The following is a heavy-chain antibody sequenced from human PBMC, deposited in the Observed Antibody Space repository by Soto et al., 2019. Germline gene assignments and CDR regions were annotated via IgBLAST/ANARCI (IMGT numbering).Heavy chain of an antibody. CDR1: GGSISSYY. V-gene: IGHV4-59*12. CDR2: IYYSGST. J-gene: IGHJ4*02. CDR3: ASYCSSTSCYEAHDY. D-gene: IGHD2-2*01. Sequence: SETLSLTCTVSGGSISSYYWSWIRQPPGKGLEWIGYIYYSGSTNYNPSLKSRVTISVDTSKNQFSLKLSSVTAADTAVYYCASYCSSTSCYEAHDYWGQGTLVTVSS.